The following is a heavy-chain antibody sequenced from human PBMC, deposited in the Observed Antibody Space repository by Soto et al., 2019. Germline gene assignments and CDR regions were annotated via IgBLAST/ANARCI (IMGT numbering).Heavy chain of an antibody. J-gene: IGHJ3*02. Sequence: QVQLQQWGAGLLKPSETLSLTCAVSGGATSGYLWNWIRQPPGKGLEWIGQINHSGRTDYNPSLQGRVTISLDTSQNHFSLKLNSVTAADTSVYYCARRPDGFDIWGQGTMVTVSS. CDR1: GGATSGYL. V-gene: IGHV4-34*02. CDR2: INHSGRT. CDR3: ARRPDGFDI. D-gene: IGHD6-6*01.